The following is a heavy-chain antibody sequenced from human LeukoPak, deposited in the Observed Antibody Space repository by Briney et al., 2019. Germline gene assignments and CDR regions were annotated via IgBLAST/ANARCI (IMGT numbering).Heavy chain of an antibody. CDR3: ARVDSSGYWGIDY. D-gene: IGHD3-22*01. J-gene: IGHJ4*02. Sequence: VASVKVSCKASGYTFTGYYMHWVRQAPGHGLEWMGWINPNSGGTNYAQKFQGRVTMTRDTSISTAYMELSRLRSDDTAVYYCARVDSSGYWGIDYWGQGTLVTVSS. V-gene: IGHV1-2*02. CDR2: INPNSGGT. CDR1: GYTFTGYY.